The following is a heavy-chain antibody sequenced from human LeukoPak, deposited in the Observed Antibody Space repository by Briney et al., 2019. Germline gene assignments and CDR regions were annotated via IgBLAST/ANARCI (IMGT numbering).Heavy chain of an antibody. CDR2: ISSSSSYI. D-gene: IGHD6-19*01. CDR1: GFTFSSYS. CDR3: AREGYSSGWPFDY. Sequence: PGGSLRLSCAASGFTFSSYSMNWVRQAPGKGLEWVSSISSSSSYIYYADSVKGRFTISRDNAKNSLYLQMNSLRAEDTAVYYCAREGYSSGWPFDYWGQGTLVTVSS. V-gene: IGHV3-21*01. J-gene: IGHJ4*02.